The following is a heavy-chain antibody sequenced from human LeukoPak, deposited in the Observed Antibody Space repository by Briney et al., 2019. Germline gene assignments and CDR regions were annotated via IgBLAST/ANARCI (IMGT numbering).Heavy chain of an antibody. CDR2: IYYSGST. D-gene: IGHD6-19*01. V-gene: IGHV4-59*12. CDR1: GGSISSYY. Sequence: SETLSLTCTVSGGSISSYYWSWIRQPPGKGLEWIGSIYYSGSTYYNPSLKSRVTISVDTSKNQFSLKLSSVTAADTAVYYCARRDQYSSGEFDYWGQGTLVTVSS. J-gene: IGHJ4*02. CDR3: ARRDQYSSGEFDY.